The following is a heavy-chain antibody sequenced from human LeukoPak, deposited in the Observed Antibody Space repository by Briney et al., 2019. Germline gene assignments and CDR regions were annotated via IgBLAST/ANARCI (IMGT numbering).Heavy chain of an antibody. D-gene: IGHD3-10*01. Sequence: GGSLRLSCAASGFTVSSNYMSWVRQAPGKGLEWVSVMYSGGSTYYADSVKGRFTISRDNSKNTLYLQMNSLRAEDTAVYYCAIAGLWFGESFFDYWGQGTLVTVSS. CDR1: GFTVSSNY. CDR2: MYSGGST. CDR3: AIAGLWFGESFFDY. J-gene: IGHJ4*02. V-gene: IGHV3-53*01.